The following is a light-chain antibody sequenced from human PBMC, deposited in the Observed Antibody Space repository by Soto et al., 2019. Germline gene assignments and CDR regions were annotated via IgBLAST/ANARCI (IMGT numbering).Light chain of an antibody. Sequence: EIVLTQSPGTQSLSPGERATLSCRASQSVSSNYLAWYQQKRGQPPRLLIYGASIRATDIPDRFSGSRSGPDFTLTISSLQPEDFATYYCQQSYSSPPTFGQGTKVDIK. CDR3: QQSYSSPPT. V-gene: IGKV3-20*01. CDR2: GAS. J-gene: IGKJ1*01. CDR1: QSVSSNY.